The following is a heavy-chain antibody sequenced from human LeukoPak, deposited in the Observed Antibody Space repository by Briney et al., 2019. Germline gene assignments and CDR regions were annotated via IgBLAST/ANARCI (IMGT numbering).Heavy chain of an antibody. J-gene: IGHJ3*02. CDR3: AKLTRGYSCGNDAFDI. CDR1: GFTFSSYG. CDR2: IRYDGSNK. V-gene: IGHV3-30*02. Sequence: GGSLRLSCAASGFTFSSYGMHWVRQAPGKGLEWVAFIRYDGSNKYYADSVKGRFTISRDNSKNTLYLQMNSLRAEDTAVYYCAKLTRGYSCGNDAFDIWGQGTMVTVSS. D-gene: IGHD5-18*01.